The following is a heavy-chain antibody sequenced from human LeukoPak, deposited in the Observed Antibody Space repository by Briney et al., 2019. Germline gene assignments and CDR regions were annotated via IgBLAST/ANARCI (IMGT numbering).Heavy chain of an antibody. D-gene: IGHD3-9*01. CDR2: TRNKANSYTT. CDR3: ARWDSAVTGYY. J-gene: IGHJ4*02. CDR1: EFTFSDHY. V-gene: IGHV3-72*01. Sequence: PGGSLRLSCAATEFTFSDHYMDWVRQAPGKGLEWIGRTRNKANSYTTEYAASVKGRFTISRDDSKNSLYLQMNSLRTEDTAVYYCARWDSAVTGYYWGQGTLVTVSS.